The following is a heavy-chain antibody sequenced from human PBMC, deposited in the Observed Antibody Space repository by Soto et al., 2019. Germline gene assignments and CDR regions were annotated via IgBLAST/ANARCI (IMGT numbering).Heavy chain of an antibody. CDR3: ARGWILGSSGMDV. D-gene: IGHD5-18*01. CDR1: GYTFTGYY. Sequence: ASVKVSCKASGYTFTGYYMHWVRQAPGQGLEWMGWINPNSGGTNYAQKFQGWVTMTRDTSISTAYRELSRLRSDDTAVYYCARGWILGSSGMDVWGQGTTVTVSS. V-gene: IGHV1-2*04. J-gene: IGHJ6*02. CDR2: INPNSGGT.